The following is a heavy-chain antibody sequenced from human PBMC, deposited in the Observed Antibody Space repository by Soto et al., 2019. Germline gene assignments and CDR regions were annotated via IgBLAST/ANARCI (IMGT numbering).Heavy chain of an antibody. D-gene: IGHD2-2*01. Sequence: GGSLRLSCEASGFTFASYSMTWGRQAPGKGLEWVSVISGRAGNTYYADSVKGRFAISRDDSKNTLYLHMSSLRAEDTALYYCAKDRYCSSTSCSSLDSWGQGTLVTVSS. CDR3: AKDRYCSSTSCSSLDS. V-gene: IGHV3-23*01. J-gene: IGHJ4*02. CDR2: ISGRAGNT. CDR1: GFTFASYS.